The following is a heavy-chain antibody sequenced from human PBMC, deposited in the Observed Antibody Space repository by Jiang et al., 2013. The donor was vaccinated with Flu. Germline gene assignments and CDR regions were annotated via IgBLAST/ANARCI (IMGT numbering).Heavy chain of an antibody. CDR2: TYYRSQWYN. J-gene: IGHJ6*02. CDR3: VRGPPAYHYFGMDV. V-gene: IGHV6-1*01. Sequence: WIRQSPSRGLEWVARTYYRSQWYNDFAVSVKSRISINPDTSKNQFSLQLSSVTPEDAAVYYCVRGPPAYHYFGMDVWGQGTTVTVSS.